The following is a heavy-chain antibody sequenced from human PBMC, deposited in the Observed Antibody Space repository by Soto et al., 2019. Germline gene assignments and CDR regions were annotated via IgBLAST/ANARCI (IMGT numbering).Heavy chain of an antibody. CDR3: ARQHCTNGVCYTRGDAFDI. CDR2: ISAYNGNT. Sequence: QVQLVQSGAEVKKPGASVKVSCKASGYTFTSYGISWVRQAPGQGLEWMGWISAYNGNTNYAQKLQGRVTMTTDTSTSTAYMERRSLRSDDTAVYYCARQHCTNGVCYTRGDAFDIWGQGTMVTVSS. V-gene: IGHV1-18*01. D-gene: IGHD2-8*01. J-gene: IGHJ3*02. CDR1: GYTFTSYG.